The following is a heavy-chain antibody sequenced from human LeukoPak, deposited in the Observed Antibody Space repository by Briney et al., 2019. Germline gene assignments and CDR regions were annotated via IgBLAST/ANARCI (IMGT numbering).Heavy chain of an antibody. J-gene: IGHJ4*02. CDR2: ISSNGRTT. V-gene: IGHV3-64*03. Sequence: GGSLRLSCSASGFTFSSYDMHWVRQAPGKGLEYVSAISSNGRTTYYADSLKGRFTISRDNSKNTLYLQMSSLRAEDTAVYYCVKGAEAFCDSKSDYWGQGTLLTVSS. CDR1: GFTFSSYD. CDR3: VKGAEAFCDSKSDY. D-gene: IGHD3-22*01.